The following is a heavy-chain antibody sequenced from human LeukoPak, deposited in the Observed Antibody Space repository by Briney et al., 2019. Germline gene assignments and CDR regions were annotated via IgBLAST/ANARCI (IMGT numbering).Heavy chain of an antibody. CDR1: GYTLSELS. Sequence: ASVKVSCKVSGYTLSELSMHWVRQSPGKGLEWMGGFDVAETDTIYAQKFQGRVTMTEDTSTDTAYMELNSLSSEDTAVYYCARVLSRDDGSGYYSPRDFDYWGQGTLVTVSS. CDR2: FDVAETDT. V-gene: IGHV1-24*01. D-gene: IGHD3-22*01. CDR3: ARVLSRDDGSGYYSPRDFDY. J-gene: IGHJ4*02.